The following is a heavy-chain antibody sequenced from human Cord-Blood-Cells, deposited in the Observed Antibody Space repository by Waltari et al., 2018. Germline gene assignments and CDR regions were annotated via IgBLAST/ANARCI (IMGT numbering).Heavy chain of an antibody. CDR3: ARSIDI. CDR2: IYHSGST. CDR1: GYSISSGYY. J-gene: IGHJ3*02. Sequence: QVQLQESGPGLVKPSETLSLTCAVSGYSISSGYYWGWLRQPPGKGLEWIGSIYHSGSTYYNPSLKSRVTISVDTSKNQFSLKLSSVTAADTAVYYCARSIDIWGQGTMVTVSS. V-gene: IGHV4-38-2*01.